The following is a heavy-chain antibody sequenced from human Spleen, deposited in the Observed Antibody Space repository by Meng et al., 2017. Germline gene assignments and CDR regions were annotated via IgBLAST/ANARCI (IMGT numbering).Heavy chain of an antibody. CDR2: ITSSGGAI. D-gene: IGHD6-6*01. J-gene: IGHJ4*02. Sequence: VQLVESGGGVVQPGTPLTLSCAASGFTFSSFGMTWIRQAPGKGLEWLSYITSSGGAIYYADSVKGRFTTSRDNAKNSLYLQMHSLRAEDTAVYYCARRSSAFDYWGQGTLVTVSS. V-gene: IGHV3-48*03. CDR3: ARRSSAFDY. CDR1: GFTFSSFG.